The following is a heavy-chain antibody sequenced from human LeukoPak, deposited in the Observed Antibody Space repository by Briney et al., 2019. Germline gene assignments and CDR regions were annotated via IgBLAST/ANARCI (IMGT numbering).Heavy chain of an antibody. D-gene: IGHD3-3*01. CDR1: GYTFTSYD. J-gene: IGHJ6*02. CDR3: ARGVIFGADTSPIYYYGLDV. Sequence: ASVKVSCKASGYTFTSYDINWVRQATGQGLEWMGWMNPNSGNTGYAQKFQGRVTMTRSTSISTAYMELSSLRSEDTAVYYCARGVIFGADTSPIYYYGLDVWGQGTTITVSS. CDR2: MNPNSGNT. V-gene: IGHV1-8*01.